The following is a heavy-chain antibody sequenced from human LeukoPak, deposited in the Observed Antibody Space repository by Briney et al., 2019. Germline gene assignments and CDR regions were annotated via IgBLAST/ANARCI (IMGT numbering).Heavy chain of an antibody. CDR2: IYYSGST. CDR3: ARMYYDFWSGSTPTYYYYYMDV. CDR1: GGSISSYY. Sequence: SETLSLTCAVSGGSISSYYWSWIRQPPGKGLEWVGYIYYSGSTNYNPSLKSRVTISADTSKNQFSLKMSSVTAADTAVYYCARMYYDFWSGSTPTYYYYYMDVWGKGTTVTVSS. J-gene: IGHJ6*03. V-gene: IGHV4-59*01. D-gene: IGHD3-3*01.